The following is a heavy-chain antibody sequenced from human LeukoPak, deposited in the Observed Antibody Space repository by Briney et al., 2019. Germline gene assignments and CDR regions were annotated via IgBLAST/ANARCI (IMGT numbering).Heavy chain of an antibody. CDR2: INHSGST. CDR1: GGSFSGYY. D-gene: IGHD3-22*01. J-gene: IGHJ4*02. V-gene: IGHV4-34*01. CDR3: ARGRTYYYDSSGYRPLDY. Sequence: SETLSLTCAVYGGSFSGYYWSWIRQPPGKGLEWIGEINHSGSTNYNPPLKSRVTISVDTSKNQFSLKLSSVTAADTAVYYCARGRTYYYDSSGYRPLDYWGQGTLVTVSS.